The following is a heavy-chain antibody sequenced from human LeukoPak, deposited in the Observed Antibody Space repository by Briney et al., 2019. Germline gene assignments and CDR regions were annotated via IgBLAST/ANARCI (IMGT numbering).Heavy chain of an antibody. D-gene: IGHD1-26*01. CDR1: GASLSETS. CDR2: FDPEDGES. J-gene: IGHJ4*02. V-gene: IGHV1-24*01. Sequence: ASVKVSCKVSGASLSETSIHWVRQTPGQWLEWMGGFDPEDGESIFAQRFQGRFSMTEDTSTDTAYMELRSLRPEDTAVYYCATADKWEPLDYWGQGTLVTVSS. CDR3: ATADKWEPLDY.